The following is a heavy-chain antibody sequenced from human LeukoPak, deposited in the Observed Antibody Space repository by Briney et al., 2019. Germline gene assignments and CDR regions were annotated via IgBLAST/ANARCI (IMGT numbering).Heavy chain of an antibody. Sequence: GGSLRLSCAASGFTFNDYRMNWVRQAPGKGLEWVSAISGSGGSTYYADSVKGRFTISRDNSKNTLYLQMNSLRAEDTAVYYCAGTGRVLLWFGELGYWGQGTLVTVSS. V-gene: IGHV3-23*01. CDR1: GFTFNDYR. J-gene: IGHJ4*02. D-gene: IGHD3-10*01. CDR3: AGTGRVLLWFGELGY. CDR2: ISGSGGST.